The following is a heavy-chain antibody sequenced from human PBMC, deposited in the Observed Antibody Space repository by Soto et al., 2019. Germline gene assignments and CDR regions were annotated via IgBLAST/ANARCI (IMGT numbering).Heavy chain of an antibody. Sequence: EVQLLESGGGLVQPGASLRLSCAASGFSFSSYAMSWVRQAPGKGLEWVAGVGSGGNTNYADSVKGRFTIPRDNSKNKQYLQMNSLRAEDTAVYFCAKDSGYSYNPEDYFDYWGQGTLVTVSS. CDR2: VGSGGNT. D-gene: IGHD5-12*01. CDR3: AKDSGYSYNPEDYFDY. V-gene: IGHV3-23*01. CDR1: GFSFSSYA. J-gene: IGHJ4*02.